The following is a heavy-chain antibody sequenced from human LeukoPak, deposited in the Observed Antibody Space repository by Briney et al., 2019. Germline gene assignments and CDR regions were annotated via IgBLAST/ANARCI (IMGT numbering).Heavy chain of an antibody. CDR2: ISNDGSTK. D-gene: IGHD2-21*02. CDR3: AMVTLVTPFDY. V-gene: IGHV3-30*19. Sequence: GGSLRLSCAASGFTFSSYGMHWVGQAPAKGREWVAVISNDGSTKYYTDSVKGRFTISRDNSKNTLYLQMSSLRAEDTAVYYCAMVTLVTPFDYWGQGTLVTVSS. CDR1: GFTFSSYG. J-gene: IGHJ4*02.